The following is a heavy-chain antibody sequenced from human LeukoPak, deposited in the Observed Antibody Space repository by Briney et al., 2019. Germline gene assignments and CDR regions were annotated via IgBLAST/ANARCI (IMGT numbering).Heavy chain of an antibody. Sequence: SETLSLTCTVSGGPISSYYWSWIRQPPGKVLEWIGYIYYSESTNYKPSLKSRVTISVDTSKNQFSLKLSSVTAADTAVYYCARGGYYGSGNDFRFDPWGQGTLVTVSS. J-gene: IGHJ5*02. CDR1: GGPISSYY. V-gene: IGHV4-59*01. CDR2: IYYSEST. CDR3: ARGGYYGSGNDFRFDP. D-gene: IGHD3-10*01.